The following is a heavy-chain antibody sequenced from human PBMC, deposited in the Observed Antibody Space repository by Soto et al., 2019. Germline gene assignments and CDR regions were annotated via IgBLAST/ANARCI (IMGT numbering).Heavy chain of an antibody. CDR2: ISGSGGRT. Sequence: GGSLRLSCVASGLPFSSYAMSWVRPTPGKGLEWVSGISGSGGRTYYADSVKGRFTISRDNSNNTLSLQMHILRVEDTAVYFCAKGGYYSLFDIWGQGTMVTVSS. CDR1: GLPFSSYA. V-gene: IGHV3-23*01. D-gene: IGHD3-16*01. CDR3: AKGGYYSLFDI. J-gene: IGHJ3*02.